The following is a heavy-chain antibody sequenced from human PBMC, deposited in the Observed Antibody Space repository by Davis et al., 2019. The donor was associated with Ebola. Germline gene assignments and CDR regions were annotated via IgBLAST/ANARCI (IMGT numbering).Heavy chain of an antibody. V-gene: IGHV4-59*01. Sequence: MPGGSLRLSCTVSGGSISSYYWSWIRQPPGKGLEWIGYIYYSGSTNYNPSLKSPVTISVDTSKNQFSLKLSSVTAADTAVYYCARAVGYGINYWGQGTLVTVSS. D-gene: IGHD5-12*01. CDR2: IYYSGST. CDR1: GGSISSYY. J-gene: IGHJ4*02. CDR3: ARAVGYGINY.